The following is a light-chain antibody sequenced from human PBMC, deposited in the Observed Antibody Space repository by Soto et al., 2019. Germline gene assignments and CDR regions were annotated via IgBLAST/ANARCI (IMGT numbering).Light chain of an antibody. Sequence: QSVLTQPPSASGSPGQSVTISCTGTSSDVGLYDYVSWYQQHPGKVPKLLIYEVTQRPSGVPDRFSGSKSGNTASLTVSGLQVEDEADYYSSSYGGSTNYVFGTGTKVTV. CDR3: SSYGGSTNYV. V-gene: IGLV2-8*01. J-gene: IGLJ1*01. CDR1: SSDVGLYDY. CDR2: EVT.